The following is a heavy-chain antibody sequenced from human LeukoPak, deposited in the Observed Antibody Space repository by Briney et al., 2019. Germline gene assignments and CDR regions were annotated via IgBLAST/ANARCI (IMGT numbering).Heavy chain of an antibody. CDR1: GFSVSTIHYY. V-gene: IGHV4-38-2*02. Sequence: SETLSLTCAVSGFSVSTIHYYWGWVRQSPGKGLEWIASIDHGGGIHCIPSLQSRLTISRDMSNNHFSLRLSSVTAADTAVYYCARDSGNWNIDYWGRGILVTVSS. CDR2: IDHGGGI. D-gene: IGHD1/OR15-1a*01. CDR3: ARDSGNWNIDY. J-gene: IGHJ4*02.